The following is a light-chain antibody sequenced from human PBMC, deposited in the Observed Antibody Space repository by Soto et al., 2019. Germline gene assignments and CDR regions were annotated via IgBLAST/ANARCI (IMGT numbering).Light chain of an antibody. CDR1: SSDVGNYDL. V-gene: IGLV2-23*02. CDR3: CSYGGRTTFLV. J-gene: IGLJ2*01. Sequence: QSALTQPASVSGSPGQSITIPCTGTSSDVGNYDLVSWYQHHPGKAPKLVIYEVIKRPSRISNRFSGSKSGNTASLTISGLQAEDEADYYCCSYGGRTTFLVFGGGTKVTVL. CDR2: EVI.